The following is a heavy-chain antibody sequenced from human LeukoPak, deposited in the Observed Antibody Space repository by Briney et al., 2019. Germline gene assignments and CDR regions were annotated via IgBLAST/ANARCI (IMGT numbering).Heavy chain of an antibody. CDR1: GGSISSGGYY. CDR3: ARHSYTSLLQLGAFDI. V-gene: IGHV4-31*03. D-gene: IGHD5-18*01. CDR2: IYYSGST. J-gene: IGHJ3*02. Sequence: PSQTLSLTCTVSGGSISSGGYYWSWIRQHPGKGLEWIGYIYYSGSTDYNPSLKSRVTISVDTSKNQFSLKLSSVTAADTAVYYCARHSYTSLLQLGAFDIWGQGTMVTVSS.